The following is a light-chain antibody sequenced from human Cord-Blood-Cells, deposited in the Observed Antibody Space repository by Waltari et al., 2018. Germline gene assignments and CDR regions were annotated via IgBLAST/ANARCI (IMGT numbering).Light chain of an antibody. CDR3: SSYTSSSTLDVV. CDR1: SSYVGGYNY. CDR2: DVS. Sequence: QSALTQPASVSGSPGQSITISCPGTSSYVGGYNYVPWYQQHPGKAPKLMIYDVSNRPSGVSNRFSGSKSGNTASLTISGLQAEDEADYYCSSYTSSSTLDVVFGGGTKLTVL. J-gene: IGLJ2*01. V-gene: IGLV2-14*01.